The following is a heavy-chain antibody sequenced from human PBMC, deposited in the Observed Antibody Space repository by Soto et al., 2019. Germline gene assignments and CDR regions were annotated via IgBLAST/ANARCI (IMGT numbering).Heavy chain of an antibody. V-gene: IGHV4-31*03. CDR3: VRGVLS. J-gene: IGHJ1*01. CDR1: GGSISSGGYY. Sequence: QVQLQESGPGLVKASQTLSLTCNVSGGSISSGGYYWTWIRQHPGKGLEWIGNIHHSGSTFYNPALKSRVSISVGTSKSQFSLQLSSVTAADMAVYFCVRGVLSWGQGTLVTVSS. D-gene: IGHD3-10*01. CDR2: IHHSGST.